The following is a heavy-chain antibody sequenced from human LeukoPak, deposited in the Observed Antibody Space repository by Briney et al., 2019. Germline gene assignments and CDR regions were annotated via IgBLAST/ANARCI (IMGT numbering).Heavy chain of an antibody. Sequence: PGVSLRLSCVASGLAFSSYSMHWVRQAPGKGLEWVGVISYDGSDEYYTDSVKGRFTISRDNSKNTVYLQMNSLRADDTAVYYCARDFTPEWFDIHWGQGTLVTVS. D-gene: IGHD3-3*01. CDR1: GLAFSSYS. CDR2: ISYDGSDE. V-gene: IGHV3-30*04. J-gene: IGHJ4*02. CDR3: ARDFTPEWFDIH.